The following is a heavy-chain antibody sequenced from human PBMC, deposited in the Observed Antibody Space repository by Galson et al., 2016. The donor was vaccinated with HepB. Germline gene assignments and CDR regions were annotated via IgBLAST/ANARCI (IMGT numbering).Heavy chain of an antibody. Sequence: SLRLSCAASGFNFKKYGIHWVRQAPGKGLEWVAVAWFDESNRFYGDSVKGRFTISRDKYKNTVYLYMNGLRVEDTALYSCARDPGRDDGMDVWGQGTTVTVCS. CDR3: ARDPGRDDGMDV. J-gene: IGHJ6*02. CDR2: AWFDESNR. V-gene: IGHV3-33*01. CDR1: GFNFKKYG. D-gene: IGHD3-10*01.